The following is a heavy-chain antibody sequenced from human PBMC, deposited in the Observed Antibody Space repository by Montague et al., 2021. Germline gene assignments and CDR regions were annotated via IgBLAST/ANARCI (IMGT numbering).Heavy chain of an antibody. CDR2: IYPGDSDT. CDR1: GYSFTRYW. J-gene: IGHJ4*02. D-gene: IGHD5-24*01. V-gene: IGHV5-51*01. CDR3: ARGRGDGNNWAWDFDY. Sequence: QSGAEVKKPRESLKISCKGSGYSFTRYWIGWVRQMPGKGLEWMGIIYPGDSDTRYSPSFQGQVTISADKSISTAYLQWSSLKASDTAMYYCARGRGDGNNWAWDFDYWGQGTLVTVSS.